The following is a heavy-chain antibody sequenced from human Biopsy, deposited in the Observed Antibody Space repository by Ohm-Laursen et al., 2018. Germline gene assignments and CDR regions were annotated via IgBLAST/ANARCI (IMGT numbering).Heavy chain of an antibody. Sequence: LSCAASGFDFSDFYMSWIRQTPGKGLEWIGEINHSGRTNYNPSLKSRVTISVDTSKNQFSLKVRSVTAADTAVYYCVRGVDYYDPYHYYALDVWGQGTTVTVSS. V-gene: IGHV4-34*01. CDR3: VRGVDYYDPYHYYALDV. J-gene: IGHJ6*02. CDR1: GFDFSDFY. D-gene: IGHD3-22*01. CDR2: INHSGRT.